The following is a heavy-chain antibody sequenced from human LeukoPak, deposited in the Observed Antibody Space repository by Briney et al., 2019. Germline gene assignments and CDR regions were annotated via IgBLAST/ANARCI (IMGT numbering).Heavy chain of an antibody. Sequence: SETLSLTCTVSVGSISSYYWSWIRQPTGKGLEWIVRIYTSGSTNYNPSLNSRVTMSVDTSKNQFSLTLSSVTAADTAEYYCARVKFSDGYSYGNSPYTFDHWDQGTVAIVTS. D-gene: IGHD5-18*01. CDR1: VGSISSYY. V-gene: IGHV4-4*07. J-gene: IGHJ4*02. CDR2: IYTSGST. CDR3: ARVKFSDGYSYGNSPYTFDH.